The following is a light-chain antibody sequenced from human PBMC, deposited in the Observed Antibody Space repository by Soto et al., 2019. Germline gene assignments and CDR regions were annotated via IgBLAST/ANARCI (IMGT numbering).Light chain of an antibody. CDR2: TAS. CDR1: QTISSW. CDR3: QHYNSYSEA. Sequence: DIQMTPSPSTLSGSVGDRVTITFRASQTISSWLAWYQQTPGKAPKLLIYTASTLKSGAPSRFSGSGSGTEIPLTISSLPPDDFATYYCQHYNSYSEAFGQGIKVDIK. J-gene: IGKJ1*01. V-gene: IGKV1-5*03.